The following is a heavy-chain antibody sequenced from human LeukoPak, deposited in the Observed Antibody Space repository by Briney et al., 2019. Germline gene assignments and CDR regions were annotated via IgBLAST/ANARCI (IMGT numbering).Heavy chain of an antibody. CDR3: AKVSVLLWFGELLLFDY. CDR1: GFTFSSYG. J-gene: IGHJ4*02. CDR2: ISGSGGST. Sequence: GRSLRLSCAASGFTFSSYGMSWVRQAPGKGLEWVSAISGSGGSTYYADSVKGRFTISRDNSKNTLYLQMNSLRAEDTAVYYCAKVSVLLWFGELLLFDYWGQGTLVTVSS. D-gene: IGHD3-10*01. V-gene: IGHV3-23*01.